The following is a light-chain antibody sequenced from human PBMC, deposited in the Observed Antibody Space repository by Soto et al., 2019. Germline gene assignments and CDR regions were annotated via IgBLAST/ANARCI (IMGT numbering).Light chain of an antibody. Sequence: DIQMTQSPSSLSASVGDTVTLTCRASQDVDTWLAWFQQRPGKAPKLLISQASTLASGVPSRFSGSGSGTVFTLTISSLQPDDFATYFCQQYHTYWWSFGPGSKVEIK. V-gene: IGKV1-5*03. CDR2: QAS. CDR1: QDVDTW. J-gene: IGKJ1*01. CDR3: QQYHTYWWS.